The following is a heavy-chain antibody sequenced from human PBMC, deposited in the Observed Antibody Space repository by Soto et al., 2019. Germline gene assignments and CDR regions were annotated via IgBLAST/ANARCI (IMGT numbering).Heavy chain of an antibody. CDR2: IYWDDSK. V-gene: IGHV2-5*02. J-gene: IGHJ4*02. D-gene: IGHD4-17*01. Sequence: QITLKESGPTLVKPTQTLTLTCTFSGFSLSSNGVGVGWIRQPPGKALEWLALIYWDDSKHYSPSLKSRLTITKDTSRNQVVLTMTNMDPVDTATYYCAKKGGGDYILGCWGQGTLVTVSS. CDR3: AKKGGGDYILGC. CDR1: GFSLSSNGVG.